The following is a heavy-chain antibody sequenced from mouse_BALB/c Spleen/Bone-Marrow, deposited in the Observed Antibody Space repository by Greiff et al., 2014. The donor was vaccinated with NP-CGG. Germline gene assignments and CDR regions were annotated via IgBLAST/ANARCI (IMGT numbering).Heavy chain of an antibody. CDR3: TRRGLSYWYFDV. CDR2: IYPGTGST. CDR1: GYTFTSYW. D-gene: IGHD3-3*01. Sequence: LQQSGSELVRPGASVKLSCKAFGYTFTSYWMHWVKQRPGQGLEWIGNIYPGTGSTNYDEKFKSKGTLTVDTSSGTAYMHLSSLTSEDSAVYFCTRRGLSYWYFDVWGAGTTVTVSS. V-gene: IGHV1S22*01. J-gene: IGHJ1*01.